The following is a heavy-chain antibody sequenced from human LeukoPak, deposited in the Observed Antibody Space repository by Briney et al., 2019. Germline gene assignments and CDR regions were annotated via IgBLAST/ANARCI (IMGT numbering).Heavy chain of an antibody. D-gene: IGHD3-3*01. Sequence: GGPLRLSCAASGFTFSSYAMSWVRQTPGKGLEWVSAISGSGGSTYYADSVKGRFTISRDNFKNTLFLQMDSLRAEDTAPYYCAKSVAIYFYYGLDVWGQGTTVTVSS. CDR2: ISGSGGST. V-gene: IGHV3-23*01. CDR1: GFTFSSYA. J-gene: IGHJ6*02. CDR3: AKSVAIYFYYGLDV.